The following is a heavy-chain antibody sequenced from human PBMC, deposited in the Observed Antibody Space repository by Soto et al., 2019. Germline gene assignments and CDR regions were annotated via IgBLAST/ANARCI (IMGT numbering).Heavy chain of an antibody. CDR1: GGSISSGDYY. J-gene: IGHJ4*02. V-gene: IGHV4-39*01. Sequence: SETLSLTCTVSGGSISSGDYYWAWIRQPPGEGLQWIGSINYSGATYYYPSLKSRVTISVDTSKNQFSLKMYSVTATDTAVYYCARKTPLLRTGTDYWGQGRLVTVYS. D-gene: IGHD1-1*01. CDR3: ARKTPLLRTGTDY. CDR2: INYSGAT.